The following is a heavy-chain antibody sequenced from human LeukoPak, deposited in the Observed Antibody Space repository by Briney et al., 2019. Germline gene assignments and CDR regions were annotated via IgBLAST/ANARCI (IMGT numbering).Heavy chain of an antibody. CDR3: ARGDSLFDY. CDR2: IYYSGST. V-gene: IGHV4-59*01. J-gene: IGHJ4*02. Sequence: PSETLSLTCTVSAGSIRSYYWSWIRQPPGKGLEWIGYIYYSGSTNYNPPLKSRVTISVDTSKNQFSLKLSSVTAADTAVYYCARGDSLFDYWGQGTLVTVSS. D-gene: IGHD2-15*01. CDR1: AGSIRSYY.